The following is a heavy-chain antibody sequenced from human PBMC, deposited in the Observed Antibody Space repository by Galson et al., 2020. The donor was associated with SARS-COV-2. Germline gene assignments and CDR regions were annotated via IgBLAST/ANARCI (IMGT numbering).Heavy chain of an antibody. CDR3: TRGDSSGYYWGRTRYYYGMDV. CDR1: GFTFGDYA. D-gene: IGHD3-22*01. J-gene: IGHJ6*02. CDR2: IRSTAYGGTT. V-gene: IGHV3-49*03. Sequence: GGSLRLSCTASGFTFGDYAMSWFRQAPGKGLEWVGFIRSTAYGGTTEYAASVKGRFTISRDDSKSIAYLQMNSLKTEDTAVYYCTRGDSSGYYWGRTRYYYGMDVWGQGTTVTVSS.